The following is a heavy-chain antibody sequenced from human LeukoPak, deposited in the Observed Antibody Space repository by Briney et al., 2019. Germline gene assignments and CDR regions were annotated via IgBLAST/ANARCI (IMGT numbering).Heavy chain of an antibody. CDR3: ARHLDGYNPFDY. Sequence: GESLKISCKGSGYTLTNYWIAWVRQMSGRGLECMGITYPRNSDTRYSPSFQGQVTISADKSVNTAYLQWSSLKASDTAMYYCARHLDGYNPFDYWGQGTLVTVSS. CDR2: TYPRNSDT. CDR1: GYTLTNYW. V-gene: IGHV5-51*01. J-gene: IGHJ4*02. D-gene: IGHD5-24*01.